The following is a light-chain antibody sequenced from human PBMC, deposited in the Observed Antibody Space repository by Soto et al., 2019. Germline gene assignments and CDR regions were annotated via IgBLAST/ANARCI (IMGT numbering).Light chain of an antibody. J-gene: IGLJ1*01. V-gene: IGLV1-44*01. CDR2: SNN. Sequence: QSVLTQPPSASWTPGQRVTISCSVSSSNIGSNVVNWFQQLPGTAPKLRIYSNNQRPSGVPDRFSGSKSGTSASLAISGLQSEDEADYYCATWDDSLNGYVFGTGTKVTVL. CDR3: ATWDDSLNGYV. CDR1: SSNIGSNV.